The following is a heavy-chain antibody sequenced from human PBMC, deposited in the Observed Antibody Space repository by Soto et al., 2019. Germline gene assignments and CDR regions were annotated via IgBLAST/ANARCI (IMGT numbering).Heavy chain of an antibody. CDR1: GFPFSIYI. CDR2: ITSDTNTI. V-gene: IGHV3-48*01. Sequence: EVQLVESGGGLVQPGGSLRLTCAASGFPFSIYIMNWVRQAPGKGLEWSSYITSDTNTIKYSDSVKGRFTISRDNAKNSVYLHMNSLRAEVTAVYFCARSVEGHFDYWGQGTVVTVSS. J-gene: IGHJ4*02. D-gene: IGHD6-19*01. CDR3: ARSVEGHFDY.